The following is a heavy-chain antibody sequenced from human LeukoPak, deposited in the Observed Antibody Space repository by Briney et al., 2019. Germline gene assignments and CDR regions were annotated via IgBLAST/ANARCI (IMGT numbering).Heavy chain of an antibody. V-gene: IGHV4-34*01. CDR3: ARGRAAANITWFDP. Sequence: PSETLSLTCAVYGGSFSGYYWSWIRQSPGKELEWIGEINHSGRTNCNPSLKSRVAISVDTSKNQLSLKLSSVTAADTAVYYCARGRAAANITWFDPWGQGTLVTVSS. D-gene: IGHD6-13*01. J-gene: IGHJ5*02. CDR1: GGSFSGYY. CDR2: INHSGRT.